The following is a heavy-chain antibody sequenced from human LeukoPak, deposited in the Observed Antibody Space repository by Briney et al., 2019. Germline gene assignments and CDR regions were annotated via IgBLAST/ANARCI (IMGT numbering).Heavy chain of an antibody. Sequence: GGSLRLSCAASGFTFSNFGMNWVRQAPGKGLEWVSSISSSGTYMYYADSLKGRFTISRDNAKNSLYLQMNSLRAEDTAVYYCARGFKAASGTDWFDPWGQGTLVTVSS. D-gene: IGHD6-13*01. CDR3: ARGFKAASGTDWFDP. CDR2: ISSSGTYM. CDR1: GFTFSNFG. J-gene: IGHJ5*02. V-gene: IGHV3-21*01.